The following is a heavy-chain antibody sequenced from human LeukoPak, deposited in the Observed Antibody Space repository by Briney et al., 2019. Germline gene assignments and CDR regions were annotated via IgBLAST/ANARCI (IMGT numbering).Heavy chain of an antibody. V-gene: IGHV3-74*01. CDR1: GLTFRTTW. Sequence: GGSLRLSCATSGLTFRTTWMHWVRQAPGKGLMWVSRMDGEGTTIDYADSVKGRFTVSRDYAKNTLFLQMNNLRTEDTALYFCATARNFRFEYWGQGSLVIVSA. J-gene: IGHJ4*02. D-gene: IGHD1-7*01. CDR3: ATARNFRFEY. CDR2: MDGEGTTI.